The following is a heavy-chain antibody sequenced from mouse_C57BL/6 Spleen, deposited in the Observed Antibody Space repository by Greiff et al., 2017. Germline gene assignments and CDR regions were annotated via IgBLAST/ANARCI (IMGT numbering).Heavy chain of an antibody. V-gene: IGHV1-61*01. Sequence: VKLQQPGAELVRPGSSVKLSCKASGYTFTSYWMDWVKQRPGQGLEWIGNIYPSDSETHYNQKFKDKATLTVDKSSSTAYMQLSSLTSEDSAVYYCARDYYDSRADYWGQGTTLTVSS. CDR2: IYPSDSET. CDR1: GYTFTSYW. J-gene: IGHJ2*01. D-gene: IGHD1-1*01. CDR3: ARDYYDSRADY.